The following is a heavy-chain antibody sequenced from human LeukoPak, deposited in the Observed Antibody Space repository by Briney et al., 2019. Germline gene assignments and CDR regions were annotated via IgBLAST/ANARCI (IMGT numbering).Heavy chain of an antibody. CDR3: ASSILWWRRRGMDV. Sequence: PSETLSLTCAVYGGSFSGYYWSWIRQPPGKGLEWIGEINHSGSTNYNPSLKSRVTISVDTSKNQFSLKLSSVTAADTAVYYCASSILWWRRRGMDVWGRGTTATVSS. J-gene: IGHJ6*02. CDR1: GGSFSGYY. V-gene: IGHV4-34*01. CDR2: INHSGST. D-gene: IGHD2-21*02.